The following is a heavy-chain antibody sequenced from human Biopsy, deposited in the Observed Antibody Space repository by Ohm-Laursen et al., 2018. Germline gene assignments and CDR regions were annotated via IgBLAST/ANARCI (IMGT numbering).Heavy chain of an antibody. J-gene: IGHJ6*02. Sequence: SQTLSLTCAVYGGSFSGYYWSWIHQPPGKGLEWIGEINHRGSTNYNPSLKSRITVLVDTSKNQFSLKLRSVSAADTAVYFCARALDYYDPYYYYAMDVWGQGTSVTVSS. V-gene: IGHV4-34*01. CDR2: INHRGST. CDR1: GGSFSGYY. CDR3: ARALDYYDPYYYYAMDV. D-gene: IGHD3-16*01.